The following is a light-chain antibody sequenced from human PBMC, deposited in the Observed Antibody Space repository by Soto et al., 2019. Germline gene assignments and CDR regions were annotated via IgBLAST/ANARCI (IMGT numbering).Light chain of an antibody. CDR2: GAS. CDR1: QIISSTY. CDR3: QQYGSSVYT. Sequence: DIVLTQSPGTLSLSPGERATLSCRASQIISSTYLGWYQQKPGQAPRLLIYGASSRATGIPDRFSGSGSGTDFTLTISRLEPEDFAVYYCQQYGSSVYTFGQGTKLEIK. V-gene: IGKV3-20*01. J-gene: IGKJ2*01.